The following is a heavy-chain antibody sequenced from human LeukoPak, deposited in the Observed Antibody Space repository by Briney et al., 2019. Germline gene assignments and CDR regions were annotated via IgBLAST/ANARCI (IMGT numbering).Heavy chain of an antibody. V-gene: IGHV3-30*02. CDR3: AKDRGERRYYYDSSGYSLDY. D-gene: IGHD3-22*01. CDR1: GFTFSSYG. J-gene: IGHJ4*02. Sequence: GGSLRLSCAASGFTFSSYGMHWVRKAPGKGLEWVAFIRYDGSNKYYADSVKGRFTISRDNSKNTLYLQMNSLRAEDTAVYYCAKDRGERRYYYDSSGYSLDYWGQGTLVTVSS. CDR2: IRYDGSNK.